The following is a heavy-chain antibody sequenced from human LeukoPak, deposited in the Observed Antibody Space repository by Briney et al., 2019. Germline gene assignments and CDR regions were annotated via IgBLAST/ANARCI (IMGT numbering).Heavy chain of an antibody. J-gene: IGHJ4*02. CDR2: IYYSGST. Sequence: SETLSLTCTVSGGSISSYYWSWIRQPPGKGLEWIGYIYYSGSTNYNPSLKSRVTISVDTSKNQFSLKPSSVTAADTAVYYCARDVGVRWGQGTLVTVSS. V-gene: IGHV4-59*01. CDR3: ARDVGVR. CDR1: GGSISSYY. D-gene: IGHD3-3*01.